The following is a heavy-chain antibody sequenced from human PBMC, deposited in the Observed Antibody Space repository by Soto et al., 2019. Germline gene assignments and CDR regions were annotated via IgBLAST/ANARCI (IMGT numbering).Heavy chain of an antibody. D-gene: IGHD2-15*01. Sequence: LSCAASGFTVSSNYMSWVRQAPGKGLEWVSIIYSGGATYYADSVKGRFTISRDNSKNTLYLQMNSLKTEDTAVYYCTTDMEYCSGGSCYLGAFDIWGQGTMVTVSS. CDR1: GFTVSSNY. CDR3: TTDMEYCSGGSCYLGAFDI. CDR2: IYSGGAT. V-gene: IGHV3-53*01. J-gene: IGHJ3*02.